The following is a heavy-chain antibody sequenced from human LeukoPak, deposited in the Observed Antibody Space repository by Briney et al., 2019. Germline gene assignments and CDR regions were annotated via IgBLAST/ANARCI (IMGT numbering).Heavy chain of an antibody. D-gene: IGHD5-18*01. V-gene: IGHV4-39*07. Sequence: SETLSLTCTVSGASISSSSYYGAWIRQPPGKGLGWIGSIYYSGSTYYNPSLKSRVTISVDTSKNQFSLKLSSVTAADTAVYYCADWRGYSYVIDYWGQGTLVTVSS. CDR1: GASISSSSYY. J-gene: IGHJ4*02. CDR3: ADWRGYSYVIDY. CDR2: IYYSGST.